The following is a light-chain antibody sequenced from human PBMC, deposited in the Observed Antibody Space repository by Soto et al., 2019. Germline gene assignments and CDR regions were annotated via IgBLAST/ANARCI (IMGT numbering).Light chain of an antibody. CDR3: QQSYSTPRT. Sequence: DIQMTQSPSSLSASVGDRIIITCRASRSISRYLNWYQQRRGQAPNLLIYDASSLQSGVPSRFSGSGSGTDFTLTISSLQPEDFVTYYCQQSYSTPRTFGQGTKVEIK. J-gene: IGKJ1*01. V-gene: IGKV1-39*01. CDR1: RSISRY. CDR2: DAS.